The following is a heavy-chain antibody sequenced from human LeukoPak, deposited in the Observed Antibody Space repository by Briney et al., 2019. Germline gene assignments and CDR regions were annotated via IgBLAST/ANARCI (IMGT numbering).Heavy chain of an antibody. CDR2: INHSGST. CDR1: GGSFSGYY. J-gene: IGHJ1*01. D-gene: IGHD2-2*01. Sequence: SETLSLTCAVYGGSFSGYYWSWIRQPPGKGLEWIGKINHSGSTNYNPSLKSRVTISVDTSKNQFSLKLSSVTAADTAVYYCARRRYCSSTSCYSLGFQHWGQGTLVTVSS. CDR3: ARRRYCSSTSCYSLGFQH. V-gene: IGHV4-34*01.